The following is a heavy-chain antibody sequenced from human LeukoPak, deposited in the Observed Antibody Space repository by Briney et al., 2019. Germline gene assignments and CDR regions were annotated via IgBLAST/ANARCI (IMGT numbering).Heavy chain of an antibody. D-gene: IGHD3-10*01. Sequence: PGGSLRLSCTAPGLTFSGFSMHWVRQAPGKGLEWLSYISTSSRSTYYADSVKGRFTISRDNAKNTLFLDMHSLRPGDSAVYYCARSAVRGVACDYWGQGTLLTVSS. V-gene: IGHV3-48*01. CDR2: ISTSSRST. J-gene: IGHJ4*02. CDR1: GLTFSGFS. CDR3: ARSAVRGVACDY.